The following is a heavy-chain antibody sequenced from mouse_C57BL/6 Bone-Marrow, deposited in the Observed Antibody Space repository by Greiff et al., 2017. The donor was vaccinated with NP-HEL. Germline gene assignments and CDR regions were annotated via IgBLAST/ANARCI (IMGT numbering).Heavy chain of an antibody. CDR3: ARDLLWYPWYFDY. J-gene: IGHJ2*01. D-gene: IGHD2-1*01. Sequence: EVKVVESGGGLVKPGGSLKLSCAASGFTFSSYAMSWVRQTPEKRLEWVATISDGGSYTYYPDNVKGRFTISRDNAKNNLYLQMSHLKSEDTAMYYCARDLLWYPWYFDYWGQGTTLTVSS. CDR1: GFTFSSYA. V-gene: IGHV5-4*01. CDR2: ISDGGSYT.